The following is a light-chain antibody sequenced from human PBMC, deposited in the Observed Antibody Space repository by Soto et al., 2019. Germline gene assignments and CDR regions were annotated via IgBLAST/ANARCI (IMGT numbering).Light chain of an antibody. CDR1: SSDVGGYNF. J-gene: IGLJ2*01. CDR3: CSYSGSSALVV. V-gene: IGLV2-14*03. CDR2: DVN. Sequence: QSALTQPASVSGSPGQSIAISCTGTSSDVGGYNFVSWYQQHPGKAPKLMMYDVNIRPSGVSNRFSGSKSGNTASLTISGLPAEDEADYYCCSYSGSSALVVFGGGTKLTVL.